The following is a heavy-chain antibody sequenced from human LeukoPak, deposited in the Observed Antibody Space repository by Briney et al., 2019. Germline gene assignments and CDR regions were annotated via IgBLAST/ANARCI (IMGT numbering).Heavy chain of an antibody. V-gene: IGHV3-30*04. Sequence: GGSLRLSCAASGFIFSSYAMHWVHQAPGKGLQWVAVISYQGRNKNYEDSVKGRFTISRDNSKNTLYLQMNSLKSEDTAVYYCARGSHRIDYSSSAAFDPWGQGTLVTVSS. D-gene: IGHD6-6*01. CDR1: GFIFSSYA. CDR3: ARGSHRIDYSSSAAFDP. CDR2: ISYQGRNK. J-gene: IGHJ5*02.